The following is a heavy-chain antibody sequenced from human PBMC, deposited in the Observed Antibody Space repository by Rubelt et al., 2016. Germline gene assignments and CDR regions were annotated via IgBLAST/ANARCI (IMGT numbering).Heavy chain of an antibody. CDR3: ARDGLDYYDSSGYYSGGVIDY. D-gene: IGHD3-22*01. CDR1: GFTFSSYA. J-gene: IGHJ4*02. Sequence: GGSLRLSCAASGFTFSSYAMHWVRQAPGKGLEWVAVISYDGSNKYYADSVKGRFTISRDNSKNTLYLQMNSLRAEDTAVYYCARDGLDYYDSSGYYSGGVIDYWGQGTLVTVSS. V-gene: IGHV3-30*04. CDR2: ISYDGSNK.